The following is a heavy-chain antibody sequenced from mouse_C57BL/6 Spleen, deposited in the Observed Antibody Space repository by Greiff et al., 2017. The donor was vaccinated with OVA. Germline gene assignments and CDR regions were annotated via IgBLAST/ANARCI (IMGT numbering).Heavy chain of an antibody. J-gene: IGHJ3*01. D-gene: IGHD1-2*01. CDR3: TREGTAPWFAY. V-gene: IGHV1-15*01. CDR2: IDPETGGT. CDR1: GYTFTDYE. Sequence: VQLQESGAELVRPGASVTLSCKASGYTFTDYEMHWVKQTPVHGLEWIGAIDPETGGTAYNQKFKGKAILTADKSSSTAYMELRSLTSEDSAVYYCTREGTAPWFAYWGQGTLVTVSA.